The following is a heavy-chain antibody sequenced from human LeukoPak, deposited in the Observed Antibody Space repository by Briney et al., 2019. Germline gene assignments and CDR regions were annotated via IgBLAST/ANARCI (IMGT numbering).Heavy chain of an antibody. J-gene: IGHJ4*02. CDR3: ARDMNSSGFGLSYFDY. D-gene: IGHD6-19*01. Sequence: GASVKVSSKASGYTFTSYGISWVRQAPGRGLEWMGWISAYNGNTNYAQKLQGRVTMTTDTSTSTAYMELRSLRSDDTAVYYCARDMNSSGFGLSYFDYWGQGTLVTVSS. V-gene: IGHV1-18*01. CDR2: ISAYNGNT. CDR1: GYTFTSYG.